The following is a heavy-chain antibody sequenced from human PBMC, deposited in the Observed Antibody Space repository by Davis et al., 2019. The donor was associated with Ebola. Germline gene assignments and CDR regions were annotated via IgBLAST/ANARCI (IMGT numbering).Heavy chain of an antibody. V-gene: IGHV4-34*01. Sequence: MPSETLSLTCAVYGGSFSGYYWSWIRQPPGKGLEWIGEINHSGSTNYNPSLKSRVTISVDTSNNQFSLKLSSVTAADTAVYYCARSPYPSNWFDPWGQGTQVTVSS. J-gene: IGHJ5*02. CDR3: ARSPYPSNWFDP. CDR1: GGSFSGYY. CDR2: INHSGST.